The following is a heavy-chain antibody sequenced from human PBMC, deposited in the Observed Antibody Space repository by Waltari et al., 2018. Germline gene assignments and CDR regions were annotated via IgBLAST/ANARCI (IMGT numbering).Heavy chain of an antibody. V-gene: IGHV1-69*02. CDR2: NMPDISET. J-gene: IGHJ6*03. Sequence: QVQLVQSGAEAKKPGSSVRVSCGASGCPFTSDSANWVRQAPGKGLEWMGRNMPDISETKYAVKFQGRITITADKSTGTVYMELSSLRSDDTAVYYCAGGDGGYYYYKMDVWGQGTTVTVSS. D-gene: IGHD3-10*01. CDR3: AGGDGGYYYYKMDV. CDR1: GCPFTSDS.